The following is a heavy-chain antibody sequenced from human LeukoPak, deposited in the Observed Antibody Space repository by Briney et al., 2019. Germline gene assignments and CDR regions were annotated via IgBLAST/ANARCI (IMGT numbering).Heavy chain of an antibody. D-gene: IGHD1-1*01. J-gene: IGHJ4*02. CDR2: ISYDGSNK. V-gene: IGHV3-30*18. Sequence: GGSLRLSCAASGFTFSSYGMHWVRQAPGKGLEWVAVISYDGSNKYYADSVKGRFTISRDNSKNTLYLQMNSLRAEDTAVYYCAKDVESYYFDYWGQGTLVTVSS. CDR3: AKDVESYYFDY. CDR1: GFTFSSYG.